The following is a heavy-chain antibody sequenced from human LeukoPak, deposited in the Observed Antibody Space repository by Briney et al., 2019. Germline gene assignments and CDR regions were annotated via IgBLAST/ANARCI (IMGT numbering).Heavy chain of an antibody. CDR2: IYYSGST. CDR3: ARAKQLGYFDY. CDR1: GGSISSHDYY. J-gene: IGHJ4*02. Sequence: SQTLSLTCTVSGGSISSHDYYWSWVRQPPGKDLEWIGYIYYSGSTYYNPSLKSRVTMSVDTSKNQFSLRLISVTAADTAVYYCARAKQLGYFDYWGRGTLITVSS. V-gene: IGHV4-30-4*01. D-gene: IGHD6-13*01.